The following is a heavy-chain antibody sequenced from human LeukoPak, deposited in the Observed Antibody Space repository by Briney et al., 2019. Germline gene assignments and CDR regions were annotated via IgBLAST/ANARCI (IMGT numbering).Heavy chain of an antibody. D-gene: IGHD2-2*01. V-gene: IGHV1-8*01. Sequence: ASVKVSCTASGYTFTSYDINWVRQATGQGLEWMGWMNTNSGNTGHAQKFQGRLTMTRDTSTNTAYVELSSLRSEDTAVYYCARGGDIAVVPAAMVGPWGQGTLVTVSS. J-gene: IGHJ5*02. CDR3: ARGGDIAVVPAAMVGP. CDR2: MNTNSGNT. CDR1: GYTFTSYD.